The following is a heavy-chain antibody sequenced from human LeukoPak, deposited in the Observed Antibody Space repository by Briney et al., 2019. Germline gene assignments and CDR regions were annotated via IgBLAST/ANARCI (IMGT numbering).Heavy chain of an antibody. V-gene: IGHV4-34*01. CDR3: ARGPSPRYRYSSSSRPIDY. CDR1: GGSFSGYY. Sequence: SETLSLTCAVYGGSFSGYYWSWIRQPPGKGLEWIREINHSGSTNYNPSLKSRVTISVDTSKNQFSLKLSSVTAADTAVYYCARGPSPRYRYSSSSRPIDYWGQGTLVTVSS. D-gene: IGHD6-6*01. CDR2: INHSGST. J-gene: IGHJ4*02.